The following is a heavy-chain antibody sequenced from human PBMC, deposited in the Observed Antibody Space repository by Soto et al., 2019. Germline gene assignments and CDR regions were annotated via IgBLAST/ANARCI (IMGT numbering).Heavy chain of an antibody. CDR3: ARGGYQSIDY. V-gene: IGHV4-59*01. D-gene: IGHD5-12*01. CDR1: GVSISSDY. CDR2: FFYIGST. Sequence: PSETLSLPCTVSGVSISSDYWSLIRQPPGKGLEWFGYFFYIGSTNYNHPLKSRVTISVDTSKNQSSLNLNSVTAADTAVYYCARGGYQSIDYWGQGTLVTVSS. J-gene: IGHJ4*02.